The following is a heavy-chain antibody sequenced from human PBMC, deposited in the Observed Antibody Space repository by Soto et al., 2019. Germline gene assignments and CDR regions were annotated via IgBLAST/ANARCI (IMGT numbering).Heavy chain of an antibody. CDR1: GFTFSSYA. V-gene: IGHV3-23*01. J-gene: IGHJ4*02. CDR2: ISGSGGST. CDR3: AKAVLLLNYAFDY. D-gene: IGHD3-10*01. Sequence: VGSLRLSCAASGFTFSSYAMSWVRQAPGKGLEWVSAISGSGGSTYYADSVKGRFTISRDNSKNTLYLQMNSLRAEDTAVYYCAKAVLLLNYAFDYWGQGTLVTVSS.